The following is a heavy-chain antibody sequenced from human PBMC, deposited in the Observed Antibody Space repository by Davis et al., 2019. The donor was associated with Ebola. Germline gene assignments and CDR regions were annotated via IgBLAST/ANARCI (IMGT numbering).Heavy chain of an antibody. CDR1: GYTFTNYA. Sequence: AASVQVSCKASGYTFTNYAMNWVRQAPGQGLEWMGWIKTNTGNPTYAQGFTGRFVFSLDTSVSTAYLQISSLKAEDTAVYYCAREAPRTLTIVRYYYYGMDVWGQGTTVTVSS. V-gene: IGHV7-4-1*02. J-gene: IGHJ6*02. D-gene: IGHD3-16*02. CDR2: IKTNTGNP. CDR3: AREAPRTLTIVRYYYYGMDV.